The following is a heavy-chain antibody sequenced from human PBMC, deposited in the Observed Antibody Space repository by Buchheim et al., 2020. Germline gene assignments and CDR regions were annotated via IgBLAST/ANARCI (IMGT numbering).Heavy chain of an antibody. J-gene: IGHJ6*02. CDR2: IWYDGSNK. V-gene: IGHV3-33*01. Sequence: QVQLVESGGGVVQPGRSLRLSCAASGFTFSSYGMHWVRQAPGKGLEWVAVIWYDGSNKYYADSVKGRFTISRDNSKNTLYLQMNSLRAEDTAVYYCARENDVPITWHYYYGMDVWGQGTT. CDR1: GFTFSSYG. CDR3: ARENDVPITWHYYYGMDV. D-gene: IGHD5-24*01.